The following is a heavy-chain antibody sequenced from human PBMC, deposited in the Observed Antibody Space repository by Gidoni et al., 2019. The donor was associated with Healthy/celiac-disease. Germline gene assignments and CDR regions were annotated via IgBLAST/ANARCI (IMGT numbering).Heavy chain of an antibody. D-gene: IGHD3-9*01. CDR3: AKSFDLD. V-gene: IGHV3-23*01. J-gene: IGHJ4*02. Sequence: GRFTISRDNSKNTLYLQMNSLRAEDTAVYYCAKSFDLDWGQGTLVTVSS.